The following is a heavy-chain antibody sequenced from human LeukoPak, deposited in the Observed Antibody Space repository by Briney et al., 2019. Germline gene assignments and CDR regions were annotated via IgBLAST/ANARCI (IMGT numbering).Heavy chain of an antibody. CDR3: ASYREAYDLYPHGLDV. Sequence: SEALSLTCSVSGASVSTTAYFWNWIRQPAGEGLEWIGRIYASGNTHYNPSLKSRVTMSLDTSKNQFSLTMNSVTAADSAVYFCASYREAYDLYPHGLDVWGRGTVVTVSS. CDR1: GASVSTTAYF. D-gene: IGHD5-24*01. J-gene: IGHJ3*01. V-gene: IGHV4-61*02. CDR2: IYASGNT.